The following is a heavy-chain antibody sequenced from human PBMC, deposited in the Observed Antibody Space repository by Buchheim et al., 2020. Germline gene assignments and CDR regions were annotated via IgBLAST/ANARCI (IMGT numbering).Heavy chain of an antibody. Sequence: QLQLQESGPGLVKPSETLSLTCSVSGRSIISSSYYWGWIRQPPGKGLEWIGSTYYNGLAYYKPTLKSRFTILVDTSKHQFSLQLTSVTAADTAVYYCVRHTFGSYYFDYWGQGTL. CDR1: GRSIISSSYY. CDR3: VRHTFGSYYFDY. D-gene: IGHD3-16*01. CDR2: TYYNGLA. V-gene: IGHV4-39*01. J-gene: IGHJ4*02.